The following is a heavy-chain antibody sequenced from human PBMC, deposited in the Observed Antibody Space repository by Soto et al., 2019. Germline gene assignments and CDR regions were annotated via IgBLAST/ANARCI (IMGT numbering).Heavy chain of an antibody. D-gene: IGHD5-12*01. V-gene: IGHV1-69*13. CDR1: GGTFSSYA. CDR3: ATAPDGYNIDY. Sequence: GASVKVSCKASGGTFSSYAISWVRQAPGQGLEWMGGIIPIFGTANYAQKFQGRVTITADESTSTAYMELSSLRSEDAAVYYCATAPDGYNIDYWGQGTLVTVSS. CDR2: IIPIFGTA. J-gene: IGHJ4*02.